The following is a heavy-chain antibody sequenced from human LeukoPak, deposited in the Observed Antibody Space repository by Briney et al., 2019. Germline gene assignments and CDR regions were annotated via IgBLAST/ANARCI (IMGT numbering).Heavy chain of an antibody. CDR2: IYYSGST. CDR3: ARIMVRGVPRSGTTRYFDY. D-gene: IGHD3-10*01. V-gene: IGHV4-59*01. CDR1: DGSISDYS. Sequence: SETLSLTCTVSDGSISDYSWSWIRQPPGKGLEWIGYIYYSGSTNYNPSLKSRVTISVDTSKNQFSLKLSSVTAPDTAVYYCARIMVRGVPRSGTTRYFDYWGQGTLVTVSS. J-gene: IGHJ4*02.